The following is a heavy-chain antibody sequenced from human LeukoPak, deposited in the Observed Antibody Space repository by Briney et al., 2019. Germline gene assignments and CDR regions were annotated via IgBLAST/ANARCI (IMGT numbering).Heavy chain of an antibody. CDR1: GGSISSGGYS. V-gene: IGHV4-30-4*07. CDR2: IYYSGST. D-gene: IGHD3-22*01. Sequence: SETLSLTCAVSGGSISSGGYSWSWIRQPPGKGLEWIGYIYYSGSTYYNPSLKSRVTMSVDTSKNQFSLKLSSVTAADTAVYYCARARSSSTYYYDSSGHAFDIWGQGTMVTVSS. CDR3: ARARSSSTYYYDSSGHAFDI. J-gene: IGHJ3*02.